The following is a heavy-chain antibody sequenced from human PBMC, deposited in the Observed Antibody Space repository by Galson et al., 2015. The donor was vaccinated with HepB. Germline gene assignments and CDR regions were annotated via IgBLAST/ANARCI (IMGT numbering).Heavy chain of an antibody. D-gene: IGHD3-3*01. J-gene: IGHJ4*02. V-gene: IGHV1-18*01. CDR2: ISAYNGNT. CDR3: AREGPTYYDFWSGYYTLNFDY. Sequence: SVKVSCKASGYTFTSYGISWVRQAPGQGLEWMGWISAYNGNTNYAQKLQGRVTMTTDTSTSTAYMELRSLRSDDTAVYYCAREGPTYYDFWSGYYTLNFDYWGQGTLVTVSS. CDR1: GYTFTSYG.